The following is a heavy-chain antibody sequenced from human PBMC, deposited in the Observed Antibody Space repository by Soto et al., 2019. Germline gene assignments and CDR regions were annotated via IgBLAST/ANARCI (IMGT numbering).Heavy chain of an antibody. CDR3: ARENGTSSLDY. V-gene: IGHV1-69*02. Sequence: QVQLVQSGAEVKKPGSSVKVSCEASGGTVSAYTINWVRQAPGQGLEWMGRIISILDIPNYAQKFQGSLTIIADTSTSTTYMELRNLRSEDTATYYCARENGTSSLDYWGQGTLVTVSS. J-gene: IGHJ4*02. CDR1: GGTVSAYT. CDR2: IISILDIP. D-gene: IGHD6-6*01.